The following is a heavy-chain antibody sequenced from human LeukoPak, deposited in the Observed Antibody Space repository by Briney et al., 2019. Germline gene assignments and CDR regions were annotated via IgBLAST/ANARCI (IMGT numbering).Heavy chain of an antibody. CDR2: ISGSGGNT. D-gene: IGHD3-10*02. J-gene: IGHJ6*04. V-gene: IGHV3-23*01. Sequence: PGGTLRLSCAASGFTFSSYGMNWVRQAPGKGLEWVSAISGSGGNTYYADSVKGRFTISGDNAKNSLYLQMNSLRAEDTAVYYCAELGITMIGGVWGKGTTVTISS. CDR3: AELGITMIGGV. CDR1: GFTFSSYG.